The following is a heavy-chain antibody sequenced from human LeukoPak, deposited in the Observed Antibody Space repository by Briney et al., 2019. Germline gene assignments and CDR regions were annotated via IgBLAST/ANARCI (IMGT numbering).Heavy chain of an antibody. CDR1: GFTLSVYS. D-gene: IGHD3-16*02. CDR3: ARVSSRHSGFDY. J-gene: IGHJ4*02. V-gene: IGHV3-74*01. CDR2: INTDGSST. Sequence: GGSLRLSCAASGFTLSVYSMHWVRQAPGKGLVWVSRINTDGSSTNYADSVKGRFTISRDNAKNSLYLQMNSLRAEDTAVYYCARVSSRHSGFDYWGQGTLVTVSS.